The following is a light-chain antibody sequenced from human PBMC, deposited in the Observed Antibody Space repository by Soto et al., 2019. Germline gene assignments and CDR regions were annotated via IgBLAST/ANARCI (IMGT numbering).Light chain of an antibody. CDR3: QQYGNSLLT. J-gene: IGKJ4*01. CDR2: GAS. Sequence: EIVLTQPPGTLSLSPGERATLSCRAGQSVSTNYLAWYQQKPGQAPRLLIYGASSRAPGIPDRFSGSGSGTDFTLTIRRLEPEDFAVYYCQQYGNSLLTFGGGTKVEIK. V-gene: IGKV3-20*01. CDR1: QSVSTNY.